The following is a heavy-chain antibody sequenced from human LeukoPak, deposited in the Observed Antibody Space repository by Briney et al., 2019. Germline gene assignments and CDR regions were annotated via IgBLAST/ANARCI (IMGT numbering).Heavy chain of an antibody. V-gene: IGHV3-23*01. J-gene: IGHJ4*02. CDR2: ISGSGGST. Sequence: PGGSLRLSCAASGFTFSSYAMSWVRQAPGKGLEWVSAISGSGGSTYYADSVKGRFTISRDNSKNTLYLQMNSLRAEDTAVYYCATSPYGDYGGYYFDYWGQGTLVTASS. D-gene: IGHD4-17*01. CDR3: ATSPYGDYGGYYFDY. CDR1: GFTFSSYA.